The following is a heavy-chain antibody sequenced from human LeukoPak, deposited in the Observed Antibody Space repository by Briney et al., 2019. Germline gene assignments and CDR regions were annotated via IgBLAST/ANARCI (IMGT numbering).Heavy chain of an antibody. CDR2: IKSKNDGGTT. J-gene: IGHJ4*02. CDR1: GITFTSAW. D-gene: IGHD3-10*01. V-gene: IGHV3-15*01. CDR3: ATLTVRGVINI. Sequence: GGSLRLSCAASGITFTSAWMGWVRQAPGKGLEWVGRIKSKNDGGTTDYAAPVKGRFTISRDDSKTTLYLQMNSLKTEDTAVYYCATLTVRGVINIWGQGTLVTVSS.